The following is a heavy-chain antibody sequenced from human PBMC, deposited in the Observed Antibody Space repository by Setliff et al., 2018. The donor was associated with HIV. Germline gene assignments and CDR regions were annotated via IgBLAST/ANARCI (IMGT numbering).Heavy chain of an antibody. CDR2: VDTRGYA. D-gene: IGHD3-10*01. J-gene: IGHJ4*02. CDR1: GVSSSSYH. Sequence: SETLSLTCTVSGVSSSSYHWSWLRQSPEKGLEWIGYVDTRGYAYYNPFFESRGTTSRDMSKNQFSLRLTSVTAADTAVYYCARDSRGSGNFDFWGQGTLVTVSS. V-gene: IGHV4-4*08. CDR3: ARDSRGSGNFDF.